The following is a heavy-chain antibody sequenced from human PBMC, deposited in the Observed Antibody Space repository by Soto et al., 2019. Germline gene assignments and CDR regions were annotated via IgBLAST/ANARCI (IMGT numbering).Heavy chain of an antibody. D-gene: IGHD3-10*01. CDR3: TRATFGVGMDL. J-gene: IGHJ6*02. CDR2: MGGAGAR. V-gene: IGHV3-13*01. Sequence: GGSLRLSCAAFGFTYNSYDMIWVRQVTGKGLEWIASMGGAGAREYSGSVKGRFIISRDNAKNSLYLQMDSLRVADTVVYYCTRATFGVGMDLWGHGTPVTVSS. CDR1: GFTYNSYD.